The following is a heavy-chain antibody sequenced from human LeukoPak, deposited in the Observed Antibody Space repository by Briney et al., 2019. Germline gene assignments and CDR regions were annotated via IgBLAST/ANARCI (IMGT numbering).Heavy chain of an antibody. J-gene: IGHJ5*02. CDR1: GYTFTSYY. CDR3: ARANQLLSLGFDP. D-gene: IGHD2-2*01. V-gene: IGHV1-46*01. Sequence: ASVKVSCKASGYTFTSYYTHWVRQAPGQGLEWVGIINPSGGSTSYAQKFQGRVTMTRDTSTSTVYMELSSLRSEDTAVYYCARANQLLSLGFDPWGQGTLVTVSS. CDR2: INPSGGST.